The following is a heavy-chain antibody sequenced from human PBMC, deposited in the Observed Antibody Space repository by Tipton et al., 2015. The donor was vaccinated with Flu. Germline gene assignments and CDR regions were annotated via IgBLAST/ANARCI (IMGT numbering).Heavy chain of an antibody. CDR1: GGSISSYY. CDR3: AREGSGWYRNWFDP. CDR2: IYYSGST. J-gene: IGHJ5*02. V-gene: IGHV4-59*01. D-gene: IGHD6-19*01. Sequence: LRLSCTVSGGSISSYYWCWIRQPPGKGLEWIGYIYYSGSTNYNPSLKSRVTISVDTSKNQFSLKLSSVTAADTAVYYCAREGSGWYRNWFDPWGQGTLVTVSS.